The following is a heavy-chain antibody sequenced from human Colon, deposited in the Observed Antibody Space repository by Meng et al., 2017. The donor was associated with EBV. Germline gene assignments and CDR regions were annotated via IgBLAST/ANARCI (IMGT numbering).Heavy chain of an antibody. V-gene: IGHV4-61*01. CDR3: ARVSGRSFDP. D-gene: IGHD3-10*01. Sequence: QVQLRVSAPDRVKPSETLSLTCTVSGDSVATGRYYWSWIRQPPGKGLEWIAYIYYIGGTNYNPSLKSRLTISLDTSKNQFSLSLRSVTAADTAVYYCARVSGRSFDPWGQGTLVTVSS. CDR1: GDSVATGRYY. CDR2: IYYIGGT. J-gene: IGHJ5*02.